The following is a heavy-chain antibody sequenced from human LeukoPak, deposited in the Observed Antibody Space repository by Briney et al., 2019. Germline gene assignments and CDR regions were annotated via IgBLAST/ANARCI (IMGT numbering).Heavy chain of an antibody. V-gene: IGHV1-69*01. CDR2: IIPIFGTA. CDR1: GGTFSSYA. J-gene: IGHJ6*02. Sequence: ASVKLSCKASGGTFSSYAISWVRQAPGQGLEWMGGIIPIFGTANYAQKFQGRVTITADESTSTAYMELSSLRFEDTAVYYCARERGSSGSADGMDVWGQGNTVTVSS. CDR3: ARERGSSGSADGMDV. D-gene: IGHD1-26*01.